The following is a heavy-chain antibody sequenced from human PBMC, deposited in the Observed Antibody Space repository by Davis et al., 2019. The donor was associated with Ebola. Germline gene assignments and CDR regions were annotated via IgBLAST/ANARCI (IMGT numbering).Heavy chain of an antibody. V-gene: IGHV1-18*01. D-gene: IGHD2-2*02. CDR3: ARDGCSDSRCYTRTGNWLDP. J-gene: IGHJ5*02. Sequence: AASVKVSCKTSGYMFTAYGITWVRQAPGQGLEWLGWISGYNGSTNHAQNVQGRVTLTTDTSTSTAYMELTSLRVDDTAVYYCARDGCSDSRCYTRTGNWLDPWGQGTQVTVSS. CDR1: GYMFTAYG. CDR2: ISGYNGST.